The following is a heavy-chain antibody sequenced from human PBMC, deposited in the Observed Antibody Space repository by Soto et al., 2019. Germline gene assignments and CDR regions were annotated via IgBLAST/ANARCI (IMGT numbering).Heavy chain of an antibody. V-gene: IGHV4-39*01. CDR2: IYYSGST. CDR1: GGSISSSSYY. D-gene: IGHD2-2*01. CDR3: ARPPYCSSTSCSYAFDI. Sequence: SETLSLTCTVSGGSISSSSYYWGWIRQPPGKGLEWIGSIYYSGSTYYNPSLKSRVTISVDTSKNQFSLKLSSVTAADTAVYYCARPPYCSSTSCSYAFDIWGQGTMVTVSS. J-gene: IGHJ3*02.